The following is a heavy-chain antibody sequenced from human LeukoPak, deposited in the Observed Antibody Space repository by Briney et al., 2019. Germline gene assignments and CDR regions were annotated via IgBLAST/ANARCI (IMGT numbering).Heavy chain of an antibody. J-gene: IGHJ4*02. D-gene: IGHD3-3*01. CDR3: AKTTMYDFWSGYSLYFDS. CDR1: GYNFITYA. Sequence: PGGSLRLSCAASGYNFITYAMNWVRQAPGKGLEWVPFISGGGASTHYADSVKGRFTISRDNSKNTLYLQLNSLRDEDTAVYYCAKTTMYDFWSGYSLYFDSWGRGTLVTVSS. V-gene: IGHV3-23*01. CDR2: ISGGGAST.